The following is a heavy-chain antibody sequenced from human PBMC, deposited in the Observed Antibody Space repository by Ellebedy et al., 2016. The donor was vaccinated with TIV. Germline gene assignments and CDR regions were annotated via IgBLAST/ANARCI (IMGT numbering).Heavy chain of an antibody. Sequence: GESLKISCATSGFNLRSYLMHWVRQAPGKGLAWVSHVNGDESTTVYADSVKGRFTISKDIAKSTLFLQMNSLRAEDTAVYYCVRDRGRPDSFDLWGRGTMVIVSS. J-gene: IGHJ3*01. CDR2: VNGDESTT. CDR3: VRDRGRPDSFDL. V-gene: IGHV3-74*01. CDR1: GFNLRSYL.